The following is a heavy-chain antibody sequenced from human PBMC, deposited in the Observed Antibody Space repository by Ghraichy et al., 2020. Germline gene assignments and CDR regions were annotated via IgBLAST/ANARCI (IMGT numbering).Heavy chain of an antibody. CDR2: ISSSGSTI. CDR3: AREDCSGGSCYNDY. J-gene: IGHJ4*02. CDR1: GFTFSSYE. Sequence: GGSLRLSCAASGFTFSSYEMNWVRQAPGKGLEWVSYISSSGSTIYYADSVKGRFTISRDNAKNSLYLQMNSLRAEDTAVYYCAREDCSGGSCYNDYWGQGTLVTVSS. D-gene: IGHD2-15*01. V-gene: IGHV3-48*03.